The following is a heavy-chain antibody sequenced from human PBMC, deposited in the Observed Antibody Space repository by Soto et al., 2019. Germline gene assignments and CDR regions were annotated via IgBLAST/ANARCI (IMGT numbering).Heavy chain of an antibody. CDR2: IILVFGTA. J-gene: IGHJ6*03. D-gene: IGHD4-17*01. Sequence: SVKVSCKASGGTFISYAISWVRQAPGRGLEWMGWIILVFGTANYTQKFQERVTITRDMSTSTAYMELSSLRSEDTAVYYCAADRLAVTTYYYYMDVWGKGTTVTVSS. CDR1: GGTFISYA. CDR3: AADRLAVTTYYYYMDV. V-gene: IGHV1-69*05.